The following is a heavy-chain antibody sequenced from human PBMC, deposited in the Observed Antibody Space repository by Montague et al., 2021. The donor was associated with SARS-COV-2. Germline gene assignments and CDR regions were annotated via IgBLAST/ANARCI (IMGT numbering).Heavy chain of an antibody. CDR2: VDNSGST. CDR1: GDSIRTNY. D-gene: IGHD6-19*01. Sequence: SETLSLTCTVSGDSIRTNYWSWIGQPPGQRLEWNGFVDNSGSTDYSPSLKSRVTISLETSKGQFSLRLNSVTEADTAVYYCTTGEGVYGWRYYFDYWSQGTLVTVSS. J-gene: IGHJ4*02. CDR3: TTGEGVYGWRYYFDY. V-gene: IGHV4-59*01.